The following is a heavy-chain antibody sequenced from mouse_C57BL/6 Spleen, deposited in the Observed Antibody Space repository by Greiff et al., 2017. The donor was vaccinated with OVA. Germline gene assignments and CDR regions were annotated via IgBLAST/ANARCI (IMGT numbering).Heavy chain of an antibody. V-gene: IGHV5-17*01. Sequence: DVMLVESGGGLVKPGGSLKLSCAASGFTFSDYGMHWVRQAPEKGLEWVAYISSGSSTIYYADTVKGRFTISRDNAKNTLFLQMTSLRSEDTAMYYCARADYGSSYWFAYWGQGTLVTVSA. D-gene: IGHD1-1*01. CDR2: ISSGSSTI. J-gene: IGHJ3*01. CDR1: GFTFSDYG. CDR3: ARADYGSSYWFAY.